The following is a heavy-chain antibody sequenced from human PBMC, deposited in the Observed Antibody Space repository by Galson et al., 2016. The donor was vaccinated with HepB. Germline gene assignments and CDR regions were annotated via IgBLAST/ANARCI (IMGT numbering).Heavy chain of an antibody. V-gene: IGHV3-11*01. CDR1: GFTFSDYY. J-gene: IGHJ3*02. Sequence: SLRLSCAASGFTFSDYYMNWIRQAPGKGLEWISYISSSGSTVYYADSVKGRFTISRDNAKNSLSLQMNSLRADDTALYFCAREGYSSGHCGAFDIWGRGTVVAVSS. CDR3: AREGYSSGHCGAFDI. CDR2: ISSSGSTV. D-gene: IGHD6-19*01.